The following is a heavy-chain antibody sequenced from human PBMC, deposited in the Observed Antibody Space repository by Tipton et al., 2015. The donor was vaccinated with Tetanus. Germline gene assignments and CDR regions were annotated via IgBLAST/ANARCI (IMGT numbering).Heavy chain of an antibody. CDR3: ARANYDFPKKGPFDS. J-gene: IGHJ4*02. CDR2: ISYSGST. CDR1: GGSISSGSYY. V-gene: IGHV4-61*01. D-gene: IGHD3-3*01. Sequence: TLSLTCTVSGGSISSGSYYWNWIRQPPGKGLEWLAYISYSGSTNSNYSLKSRITISRDTSKNQISLKLTSVTAADTAVYYCARANYDFPKKGPFDSWGQGTLVIVSS.